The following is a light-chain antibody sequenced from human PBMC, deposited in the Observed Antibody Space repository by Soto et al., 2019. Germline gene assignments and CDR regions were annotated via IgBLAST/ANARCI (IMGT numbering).Light chain of an antibody. J-gene: IGKJ1*01. CDR2: GAS. CDR1: LPITTY. CDR3: HPNYNSRWT. Sequence: DIQMTQSPSSLSASVGDRVTITCRASLPITTYLNWFQQKPGKAPKLLIYGASTLQTGVPSRFNGGGSGTDFTLTISSLQPEDFGTYYCHPNYNSRWTFGQGT. V-gene: IGKV1-39*01.